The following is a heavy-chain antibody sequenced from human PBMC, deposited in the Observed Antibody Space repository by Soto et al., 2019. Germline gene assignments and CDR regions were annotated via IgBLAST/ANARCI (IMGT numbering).Heavy chain of an antibody. J-gene: IGHJ6*02. Sequence: ASVKVSCKASGFTFTSSAMQWVRQARGQRLEWIGWIVVGSGNTNYAQKFQERVTITRDMSTSTAYMELSSLRSEDTAVYYCAAIDDILTGPYYYYGMDVWGQGTTVTAP. CDR2: IVVGSGNT. CDR3: AAIDDILTGPYYYYGMDV. D-gene: IGHD3-9*01. CDR1: GFTFTSSA. V-gene: IGHV1-58*02.